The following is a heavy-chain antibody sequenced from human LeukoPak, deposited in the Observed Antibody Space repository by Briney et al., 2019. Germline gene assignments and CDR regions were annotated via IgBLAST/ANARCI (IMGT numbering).Heavy chain of an antibody. J-gene: IGHJ6*02. CDR2: IYTSGST. Sequence: SETLSLTCTVSGGSISSYYWSWIRQPAGKGLEWIGRIYTSGSTNYNPSLKSRVTMSVDTSKNQFSLKLSSVTAAGTAVYYCARDQQLRYFDWLSTDYYYYGMDVWGQGTTVTVSS. D-gene: IGHD3-9*01. CDR3: ARDQQLRYFDWLSTDYYYYGMDV. CDR1: GGSISSYY. V-gene: IGHV4-4*07.